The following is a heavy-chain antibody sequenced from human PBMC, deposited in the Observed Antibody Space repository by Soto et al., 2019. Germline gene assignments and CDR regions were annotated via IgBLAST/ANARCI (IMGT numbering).Heavy chain of an antibody. J-gene: IGHJ6*02. D-gene: IGHD1-1*01. CDR2: MKPDETER. CDR3: ERYKFPNGLDI. V-gene: IGHV3-7*03. Sequence: GGSLRLSCLLSGFTFSEDWMGWVRQAPGKGLEWVANMKPDETERYYVDSVRGRFTISRDGAENSLHLQMNSLRVEDTALYYCERYKFPNGLDIWGQGTTVTVS. CDR1: GFTFSEDW.